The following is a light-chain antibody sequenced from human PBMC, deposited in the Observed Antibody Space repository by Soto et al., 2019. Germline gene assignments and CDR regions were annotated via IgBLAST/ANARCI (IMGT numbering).Light chain of an antibody. Sequence: QSVLAQPPSASGPPGQSVSISCSGGSSDVGGSKYVSWYQVKPGKAPKLIIYEVNRRPEGAPYRFSGSKSGNTASLTVSGLQAEDEGEYYCFSYADTNNFVFGSGTKGTVL. J-gene: IGLJ1*01. V-gene: IGLV2-8*01. CDR3: FSYADTNNFV. CDR1: SSDVGGSKY. CDR2: EVN.